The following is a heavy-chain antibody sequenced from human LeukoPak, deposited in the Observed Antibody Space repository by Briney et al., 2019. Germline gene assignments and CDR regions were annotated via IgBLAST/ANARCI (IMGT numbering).Heavy chain of an antibody. D-gene: IGHD2-8*02. J-gene: IGHJ5*02. CDR3: ARVHPRHDVLTDP. CDR2: MNPNSGNT. Sequence: ASVKVSCKASGYTFTSYDINWVRQATGQGLEWMGWMNPNSGNTGYAQKFQGRVTMTRNTSISTAYMELRSLRSDDTAVYYCARVHPRHDVLTDPWGQGTLVTVSS. CDR1: GYTFTSYD. V-gene: IGHV1-8*01.